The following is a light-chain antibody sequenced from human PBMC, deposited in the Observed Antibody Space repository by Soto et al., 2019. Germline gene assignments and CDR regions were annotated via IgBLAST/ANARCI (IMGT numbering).Light chain of an antibody. J-gene: IGKJ5*01. Sequence: EIVMTQSPATLSVSPGERATLSCRASQGVSSNLAWYQQKPGQAPRLLIYRASTRATGIPARFSGSGSGTEFTLTISSLQSEDFAVYYCQQDNNWPTITFGQGTRLEIK. CDR3: QQDNNWPTIT. CDR2: RAS. CDR1: QGVSSN. V-gene: IGKV3-15*01.